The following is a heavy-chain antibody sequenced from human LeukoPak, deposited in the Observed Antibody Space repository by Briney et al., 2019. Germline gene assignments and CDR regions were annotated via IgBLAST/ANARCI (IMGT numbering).Heavy chain of an antibody. CDR1: GFTFSSYG. V-gene: IGHV3-33*06. CDR2: TWYDGSNK. CDR3: AKDHSSSWSNFDY. Sequence: PGGSLRLSCAASGFTFSSYGMHWVRQAPGKGLEWVAVTWYDGSNKYYADSVKGRFTISRDNSKNTLYLQMNSLRAEDTAVYYCAKDHSSSWSNFDYWGQGTLVTVSS. J-gene: IGHJ4*02. D-gene: IGHD6-13*01.